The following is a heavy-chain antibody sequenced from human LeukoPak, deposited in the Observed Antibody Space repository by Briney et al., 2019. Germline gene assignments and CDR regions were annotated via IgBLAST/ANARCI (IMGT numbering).Heavy chain of an antibody. V-gene: IGHV4-39*01. D-gene: IGHD6-19*01. CDR1: GGSISNSRYY. CDR2: IYYSGST. J-gene: IGHJ4*02. CDR3: ATNSSGWVFDY. Sequence: SETLSLTCTVSGGSISNSRYYWGWIRQPPGKGLEWIGSIYYSGSTHYTPSLKSRVTISVDTSKNQFSLKLSSVTAADTAVYYCATNSSGWVFDYWGQGTQVTVFS.